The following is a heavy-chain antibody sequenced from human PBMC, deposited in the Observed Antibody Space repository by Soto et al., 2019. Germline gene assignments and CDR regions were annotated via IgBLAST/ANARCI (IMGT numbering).Heavy chain of an antibody. CDR1: GYTFTGYY. D-gene: IGHD3-16*01. CDR3: ARDLGDVQDNDAFDI. J-gene: IGHJ3*02. Sequence: ASVKVSCKASGYTFTGYYMHWVRQAPGQGLEWMGWINPNSGGTNYAQKFQGWVTMTRDTSISTAYMELSRLRSDDTAVYYCARDLGDVQDNDAFDIWGQGTMVTVSS. V-gene: IGHV1-2*04. CDR2: INPNSGGT.